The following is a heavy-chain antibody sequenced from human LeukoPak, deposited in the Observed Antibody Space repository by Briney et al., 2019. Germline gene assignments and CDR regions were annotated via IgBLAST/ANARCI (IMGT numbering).Heavy chain of an antibody. CDR2: IYSSGST. Sequence: SQTLSLTCTVSGGSISSGSYYWGWIRQPAGKGLEWIGRIYSSGSTNYNPSLKSRVTISLDTSKNQFSLKLSSVTAADTAVYYCARQYSDILTGYHRGELYWYFDLWGRGTLVTVSS. D-gene: IGHD3-9*01. V-gene: IGHV4-61*02. CDR1: GGSISSGSYY. CDR3: ARQYSDILTGYHRGELYWYFDL. J-gene: IGHJ2*01.